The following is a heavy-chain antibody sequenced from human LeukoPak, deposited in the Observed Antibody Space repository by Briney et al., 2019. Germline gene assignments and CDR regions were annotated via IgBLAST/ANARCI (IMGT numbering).Heavy chain of an antibody. CDR1: GGSISSYY. CDR3: AREVDTAMAGGNWFDP. J-gene: IGHJ5*02. Sequence: PSETLSLTCTVSGGSISSYYWSWIRQPPGKGLEWIGYIYYSGSTNYNPSLKSRVTISVDTSKNQFSLKPSSVTAADTAVYYCAREVDTAMAGGNWFDPWGQGTLVTVSS. D-gene: IGHD5-18*01. V-gene: IGHV4-59*01. CDR2: IYYSGST.